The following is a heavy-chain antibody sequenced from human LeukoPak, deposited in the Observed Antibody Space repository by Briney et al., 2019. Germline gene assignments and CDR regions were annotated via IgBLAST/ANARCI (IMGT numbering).Heavy chain of an antibody. V-gene: IGHV3-43*02. CDR3: AKGGILYHEPIDY. D-gene: IGHD2-8*01. CDR1: GFTFDDYA. Sequence: GGSLRLSCAASGFTFDDYAMNWVRQAPGKGLEWVSIISGDGGSTYYADSVKGRFTISRDNSKNSLYLQMNSLRTEDTALYYCAKGGILYHEPIDYRGQGTLIPVSS. J-gene: IGHJ4*02. CDR2: ISGDGGST.